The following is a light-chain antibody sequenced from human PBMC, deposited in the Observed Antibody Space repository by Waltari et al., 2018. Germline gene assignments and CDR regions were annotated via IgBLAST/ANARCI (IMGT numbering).Light chain of an antibody. J-gene: IGLJ3*02. Sequence: QSALTQPPSASGSPGQSVTISCTGTSSDVGGYNYVPWYQQHPGKAPKLMIFEVSKRPSGVPDRFSGSKSGNTASLTVSGLQADDEAHYCCSSYAGSNNWVFGGGTKLTVL. CDR2: EVS. V-gene: IGLV2-8*01. CDR3: SSYAGSNNWV. CDR1: SSDVGGYNY.